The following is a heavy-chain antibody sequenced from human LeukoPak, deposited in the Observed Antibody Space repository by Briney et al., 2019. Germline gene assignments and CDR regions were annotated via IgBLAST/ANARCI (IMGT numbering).Heavy chain of an antibody. Sequence: SDTLSLTCTVYGDSVSSDYWNWIRQPAGKGLEWIGRISSSGSTNYSPSLKSQITMSIDTYKNQFSLKLSSVTAADTAVYYCTRSLMDEAAAWGQGTLVTVSS. CDR1: GDSVSSDY. CDR3: TRSLMDEAAA. CDR2: ISSSGST. J-gene: IGHJ1*01. V-gene: IGHV4-4*07. D-gene: IGHD6-13*01.